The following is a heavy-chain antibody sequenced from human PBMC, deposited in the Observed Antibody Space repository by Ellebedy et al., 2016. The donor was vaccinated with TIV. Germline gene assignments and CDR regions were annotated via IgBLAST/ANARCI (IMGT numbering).Heavy chain of an antibody. Sequence: MPSETLSLTCTVPGGPIRSYSWSWIRQPPGKGLEWIGYVYNIGTTKYNPSLESRVTISVDTSKKHFSLKLQSVPAADTAVYDCAREEGPEYYFDYWGQGTLVTVSS. CDR1: GGPIRSYS. J-gene: IGHJ4*02. CDR2: VYNIGTT. D-gene: IGHD6-6*01. CDR3: AREEGPEYYFDY. V-gene: IGHV4-59*01.